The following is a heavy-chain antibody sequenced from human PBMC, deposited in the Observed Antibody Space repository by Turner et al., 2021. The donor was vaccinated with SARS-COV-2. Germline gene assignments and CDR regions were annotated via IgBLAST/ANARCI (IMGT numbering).Heavy chain of an antibody. CDR2: ISTTCIST. CDR3: DKEGQLKYRAEHFDL. V-gene: IGHV3-23*01. D-gene: IGHD6-6*01. J-gene: IGHJ3*01. Sequence: EVQLLKSGGGVVQPWGALRRSCATSGFTFSNYALRWVRQAPRKGPQGLSTISTTCISTGISDSVKSRFTIARDNSEKSLYLHFISLRAEDTDLYSCDKEGQLKYRAEHFDLWGQGTMVTVSS. CDR1: GFTFSNYA.